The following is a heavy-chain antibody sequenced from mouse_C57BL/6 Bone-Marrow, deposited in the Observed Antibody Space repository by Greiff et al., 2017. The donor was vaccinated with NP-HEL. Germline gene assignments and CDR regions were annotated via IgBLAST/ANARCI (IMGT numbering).Heavy chain of an antibody. CDR2: IHPNSGST. D-gene: IGHD1-1*01. CDR3: ARWGYSASSYDFDY. CDR1: GYTFTSYW. Sequence: QVQLQQPGAELVKPGASVKLSCKASGYTFTSYWMHWVKQRPGQGLEWIGMIHPNSGSTNYNEKFKGKATLTVDKSSSTAYMQLSSLTSEDSAVYYCARWGYSASSYDFDYWGQGTTLTVSS. J-gene: IGHJ2*01. V-gene: IGHV1-64*01.